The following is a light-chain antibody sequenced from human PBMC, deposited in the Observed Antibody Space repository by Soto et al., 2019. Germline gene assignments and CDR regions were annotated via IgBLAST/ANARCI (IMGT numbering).Light chain of an antibody. CDR3: PHSVNLLST. CDR1: QSISSW. CDR2: KVS. J-gene: IGKJ4*02. V-gene: IGKV1-5*03. Sequence: TLSASVGDRVTITCRASQSISSWLAWYQQKPGKAPKFLIHKVSSLESGVPSRFSGSGSGTDFTLAISSLQPEDSATYYCPHSVNLLSTSGEGTKVDFK.